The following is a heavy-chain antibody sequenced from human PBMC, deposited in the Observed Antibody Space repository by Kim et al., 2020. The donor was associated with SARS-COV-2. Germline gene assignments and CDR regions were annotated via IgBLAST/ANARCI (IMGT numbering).Heavy chain of an antibody. D-gene: IGHD3-16*02. CDR1: GYTFTSYD. CDR2: MNPNSGNT. J-gene: IGHJ5*02. Sequence: ASVKVSCKASGYTFTSYDINWVRQATGQGLEWMGWMNPNSGNTGYAQKFQGRVTMTRNTSISTAYMELSSLRSEDTAVYYCARRRPTFGGVIARGNWFDPWGQGTLVTVSS. CDR3: ARRRPTFGGVIARGNWFDP. V-gene: IGHV1-8*01.